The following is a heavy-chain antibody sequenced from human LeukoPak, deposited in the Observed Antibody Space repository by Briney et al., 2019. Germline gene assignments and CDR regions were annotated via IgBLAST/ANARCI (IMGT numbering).Heavy chain of an antibody. CDR1: GGSIRSYY. Sequence: PSETLSLTCTASGGSIRSYYWSWIRQLAGKGLEWIGRIYTSGSTNYNPSLKSRVSMSVDTAKNQFSLKVSSVTAADTAVYYCAREVGSSWYLVGAFDIWGQGTTVTVSS. J-gene: IGHJ3*02. CDR3: AREVGSSWYLVGAFDI. D-gene: IGHD6-13*01. CDR2: IYTSGST. V-gene: IGHV4-4*07.